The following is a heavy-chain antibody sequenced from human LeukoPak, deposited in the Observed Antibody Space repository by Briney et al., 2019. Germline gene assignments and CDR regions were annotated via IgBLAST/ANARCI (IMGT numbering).Heavy chain of an antibody. CDR3: AIHTVRYCRAGSCGGVDS. Sequence: GGSLRLSYAPAGFTFSSYATNWVRQAPGKWLECLSGISGSGDTTYYADSVKGRFTISRDNSNNTLYLQMNRLIVDDTAVYYCAIHTVRYCRAGSCGGVDSWGQGTLVTVSS. CDR1: GFTFSSYA. CDR2: ISGSGDTT. V-gene: IGHV3-23*01. J-gene: IGHJ5*01. D-gene: IGHD2-15*01.